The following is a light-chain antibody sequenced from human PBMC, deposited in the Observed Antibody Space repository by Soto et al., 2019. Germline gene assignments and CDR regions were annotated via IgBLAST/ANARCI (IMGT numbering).Light chain of an antibody. V-gene: IGKV1-5*01. Sequence: DIQMTQSPSTLSASVGDRVTITCRASQSISTWLAWYQQKPGKAPNLLIYDASNLESRVRSRFSGSGSGTEFTLTISSLQPDDFATYFCQQYGSYPYTFGRGTRLEIK. J-gene: IGKJ2*01. CDR2: DAS. CDR1: QSISTW. CDR3: QQYGSYPYT.